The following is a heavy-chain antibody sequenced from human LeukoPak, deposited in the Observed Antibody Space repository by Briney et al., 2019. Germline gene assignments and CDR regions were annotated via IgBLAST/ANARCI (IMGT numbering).Heavy chain of an antibody. V-gene: IGHV1-2*02. Sequence: GASVRVSCKTSGYTFTAYHIHWMRLAPGQGLEWMGWINPRIDETTFAPKFQGRVAMTTDTSLTTAYMELSSLTSDDTAVYFCATEGSYFLTSFDHWGLRTLVTVSS. J-gene: IGHJ4*02. CDR3: ATEGSYFLTSFDH. D-gene: IGHD3-10*01. CDR1: GYTFTAYH. CDR2: INPRIDET.